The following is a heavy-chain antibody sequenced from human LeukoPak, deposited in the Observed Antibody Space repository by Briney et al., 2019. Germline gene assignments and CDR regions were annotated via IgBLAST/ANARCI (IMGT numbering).Heavy chain of an antibody. CDR3: ARQGASQQPKGG. CDR2: IFHTGRT. J-gene: IGHJ4*02. D-gene: IGHD6-13*01. Sequence: SETLSLTCTVSGYFINSGYYWGWIRQPPGKGLEWIGTIFHTGRTSYNPSLKSRVTVSVDTSKNQFSLKLSSVTAADTAVYYCARQGASQQPKGGWGQGTLVTVSS. CDR1: GYFINSGYY. V-gene: IGHV4-38-2*02.